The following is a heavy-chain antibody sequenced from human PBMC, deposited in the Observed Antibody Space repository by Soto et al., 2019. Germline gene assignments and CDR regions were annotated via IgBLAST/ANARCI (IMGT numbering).Heavy chain of an antibody. D-gene: IGHD2-15*01. CDR1: GFTFSSYA. CDR2: ISGSGGST. V-gene: IGHV3-23*01. J-gene: IGHJ6*02. Sequence: GXLRLSCAASGFTFSSYAMSWVRQAPGKGLEWVSAISGSGGSTYYADSVKGRFTISRDNSKNTLYLQMNSLRAEDTAVYYCAKDAGDVRDWDCRGGSCSPDGMDVWGQGTTVTVSS. CDR3: AKDAGDVRDWDCRGGSCSPDGMDV.